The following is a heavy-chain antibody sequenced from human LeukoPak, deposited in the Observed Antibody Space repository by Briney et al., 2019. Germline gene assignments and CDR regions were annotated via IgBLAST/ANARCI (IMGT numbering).Heavy chain of an antibody. CDR2: IRYDGSHK. J-gene: IGHJ4*02. CDR1: GIIFSSYG. V-gene: IGHV3-30*02. Sequence: GGSLRLSCTVSGIIFSSYGMHWVRQAPGKGLEWVAFIRYDGSHKYYADPVKGRFTISRDNSKNTLYLQMNSLTAEDTAVYYCAQKYSSGWYDQGFDYWGQGTLVTVSS. CDR3: AQKYSSGWYDQGFDY. D-gene: IGHD6-19*01.